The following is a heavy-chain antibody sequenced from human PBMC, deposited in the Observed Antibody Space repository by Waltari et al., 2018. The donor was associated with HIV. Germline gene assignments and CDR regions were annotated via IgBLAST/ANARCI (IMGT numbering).Heavy chain of an antibody. CDR1: GFTFSSYA. Sequence: EVQLLESGGGLVQPGGSLRLSCAASGFTFSSYAMTWVRQAPGKGVEWVSTIGPTTYYADSVKGRFTVSRDNSKNTLYLQMNSLRAEDTAVYYCAKGRDYGGNSPFDYWGQGTLLTVSS. V-gene: IGHV3-23*01. J-gene: IGHJ4*02. CDR3: AKGRDYGGNSPFDY. CDR2: IGPTT. D-gene: IGHD4-17*01.